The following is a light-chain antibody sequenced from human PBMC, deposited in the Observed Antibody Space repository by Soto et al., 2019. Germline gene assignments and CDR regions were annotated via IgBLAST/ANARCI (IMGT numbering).Light chain of an antibody. J-gene: IGLJ2*01. CDR1: KLGDKY. V-gene: IGLV3-1*01. Sequence: SYELTQPPSVSVSPGQTASITCSGDKLGDKYACWYQQKPGQSPVLVICQNTKRPSGIPERFSGSTSGNTATLTISGTQAMDEADYYCQAWDSSTVIFGVGTKLTVL. CDR3: QAWDSSTVI. CDR2: QNT.